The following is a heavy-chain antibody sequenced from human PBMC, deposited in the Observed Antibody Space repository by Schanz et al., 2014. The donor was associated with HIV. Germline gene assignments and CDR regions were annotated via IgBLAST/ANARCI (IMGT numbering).Heavy chain of an antibody. CDR2: ISYDGSNK. CDR3: ARQGLRFSFWLDY. CDR1: GFTFDSYG. D-gene: IGHD4-17*01. J-gene: IGHJ4*02. Sequence: VQLLESGGGLEQPGGSLRLSCAASGFTFDSYGIHWVRQAPGKGLEWVAVISYDGSNKKYADSVKGRFTISRDNSKNTLYLQMNNLRAEDTAVYGCARQGLRFSFWLDYWGQGTPVTVS. V-gene: IGHV3-30*03.